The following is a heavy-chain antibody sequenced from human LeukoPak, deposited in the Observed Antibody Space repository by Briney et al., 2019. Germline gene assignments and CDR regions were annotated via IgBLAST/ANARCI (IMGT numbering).Heavy chain of an antibody. CDR1: GGSFSGYY. CDR3: ARQVGSSGYYYNYYYYMDV. CDR2: IYYSGST. D-gene: IGHD3-22*01. Sequence: SETLSLTCAVYGGSFSGYYWSWIRQPPGKGLEWLGSIYYSGSTYYNPSLKSRVTISVDTSKNQFSLKLSSVTAADTAVYYCARQVGSSGYYYNYYYYMDVWGKGTTVTISS. V-gene: IGHV4-39*01. J-gene: IGHJ6*03.